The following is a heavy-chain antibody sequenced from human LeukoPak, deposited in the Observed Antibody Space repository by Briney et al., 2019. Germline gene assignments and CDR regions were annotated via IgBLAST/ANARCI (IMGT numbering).Heavy chain of an antibody. CDR2: SYYSGNA. V-gene: IGHV4-39*01. D-gene: IGHD3-22*01. CDR1: GGPISSSSYY. CDR3: AVVSGYSDDY. J-gene: IGHJ4*02. Sequence: PSETLSLTCTVSGGPISSSSYYWGWIRQPPGKGLEWIGSSYYSGNAYYTPSLYSRITISVDTSKNQFSLKLRSVTAADTAVYYCAVVSGYSDDYWGQGTLVTVSS.